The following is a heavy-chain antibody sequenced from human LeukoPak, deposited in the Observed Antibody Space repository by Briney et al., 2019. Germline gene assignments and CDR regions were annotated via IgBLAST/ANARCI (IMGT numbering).Heavy chain of an antibody. J-gene: IGHJ5*02. Sequence: SETLSLTCTVSGGSISSGSYYWSWIRQPAGKGLEWIGRIYTSGSTNYNPSLKSRVTISVDTSKNQFSLKLSSVTAADTAVYYCARGRKGDDYSAAGWFDPWGQGTLVTVSS. CDR3: ARGRKGDDYSAAGWFDP. D-gene: IGHD4-11*01. CDR2: IYTSGST. V-gene: IGHV4-61*02. CDR1: GGSISSGSYY.